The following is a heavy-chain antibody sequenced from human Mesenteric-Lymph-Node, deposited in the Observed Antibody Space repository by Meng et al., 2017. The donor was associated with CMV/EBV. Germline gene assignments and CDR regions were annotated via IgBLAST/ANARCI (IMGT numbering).Heavy chain of an antibody. V-gene: IGHV3-7*01. D-gene: IGHD6-19*01. J-gene: IGHJ4*02. CDR3: ARRKYSSGWYSY. CDR1: GFIFSSKW. Sequence: GGSLRLSCAASGFIFSSKWMTWVRQAPGEGLEGLANISPDGSERYYADSVKGRFTISRDNAKNTLYLQMNSLRAEDTAVYYCARRKYSSGWYSYWGQGTLVTVSS. CDR2: ISPDGSER.